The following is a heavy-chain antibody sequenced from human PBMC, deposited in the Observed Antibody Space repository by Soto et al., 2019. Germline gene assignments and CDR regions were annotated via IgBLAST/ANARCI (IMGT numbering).Heavy chain of an antibody. CDR2: VLPFLDIT. Sequence: QVQLVQSGSEVKKPGSSVGVSCKTSGGTFSIYTISWVRQAPGQGLEWMGRVLPFLDITSYSQRFQGRVTITADRSTTTAYMELSSLRSEDTAVYYCARDRDNSNWPNFDSWGQGTLVTVSS. J-gene: IGHJ4*02. CDR1: GGTFSIYT. CDR3: ARDRDNSNWPNFDS. V-gene: IGHV1-69*02. D-gene: IGHD6-13*01.